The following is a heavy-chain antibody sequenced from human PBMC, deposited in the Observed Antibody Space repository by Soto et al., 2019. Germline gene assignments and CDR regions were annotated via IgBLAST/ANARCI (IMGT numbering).Heavy chain of an antibody. CDR1: GGSISSGGYS. D-gene: IGHD3-10*01. J-gene: IGHJ6*02. CDR2: IYHSGST. V-gene: IGHV4-30-2*01. CDR3: ARGGTMVRGVINGMDV. Sequence: SETLSLTCAVSGGSISSGGYSWSWIRQPPGKGLEWIGYIYHSGSTYYNPSLKSRVTISVDRSKNQFSLKLSSVTAADTAVYYCARGGTMVRGVINGMDVWGQGTTVTAP.